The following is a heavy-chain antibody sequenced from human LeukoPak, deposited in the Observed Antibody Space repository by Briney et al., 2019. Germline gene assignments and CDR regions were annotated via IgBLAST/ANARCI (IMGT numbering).Heavy chain of an antibody. CDR3: ARDKQPGDY. J-gene: IGHJ4*02. V-gene: IGHV4-59*01. CDR2: IYYSGDT. Sequence: PSETLSLTCTVSGDSISPYYWGWIRQPPGKGLEWIGYIYYSGDTTYNPSLKSRVTMSVDTSKNQFSLKLSSVTAADTAVYYCARDKQPGDYWGQGDLVTVSS. D-gene: IGHD1-1*01. CDR1: GDSISPYY.